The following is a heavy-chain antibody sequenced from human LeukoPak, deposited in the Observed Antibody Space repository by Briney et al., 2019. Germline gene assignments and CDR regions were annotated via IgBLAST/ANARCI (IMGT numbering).Heavy chain of an antibody. D-gene: IGHD3-22*01. CDR1: GYTFTSYD. CDR2: MNPNSGNT. CDR3: ARAFYYDSSGYYYHFDY. J-gene: IGHJ4*02. V-gene: IGHV1-8*01. Sequence: ASVKVSCKASGYTFTSYDVNWVRQATGQGFECMGWMNPNSGNTGYAQKFQGRVTMTRNTSISTAYMELSSLRSEDTAVYYCARAFYYDSSGYYYHFDYWGQGTLVTVSS.